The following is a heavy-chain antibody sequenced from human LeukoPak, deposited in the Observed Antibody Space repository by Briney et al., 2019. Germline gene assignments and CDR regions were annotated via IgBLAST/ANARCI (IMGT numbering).Heavy chain of an antibody. CDR3: AKSDCGSDGCKLLNY. CDR2: INGSGDAT. D-gene: IGHD3-10*01. Sequence: GGSLRLSCAVSGFLFSHYTMTWVRQGPGKGLEWVSSINGSGDATLYADSVMGRFTISRDNAKNTVSLQMNNLRAEDTAVYYCAKSDCGSDGCKLLNYWGQGTLVIVSS. CDR1: GFLFSHYT. J-gene: IGHJ4*02. V-gene: IGHV3-23*01.